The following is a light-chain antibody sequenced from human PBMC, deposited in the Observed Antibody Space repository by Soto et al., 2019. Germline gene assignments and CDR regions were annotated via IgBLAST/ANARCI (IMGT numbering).Light chain of an antibody. CDR1: RSISSGY. Sequence: EIVLTQSPGTLSLSPGERATLSCRASRSISSGYLTWYQQKPGQAPRLLIYGASSRATGIPDRFTSSGSGTDFTLTISRLEPEDFAVYYCQQYGSSYRYTFGQGTKLELK. CDR2: GAS. V-gene: IGKV3-20*01. CDR3: QQYGSSYRYT. J-gene: IGKJ2*01.